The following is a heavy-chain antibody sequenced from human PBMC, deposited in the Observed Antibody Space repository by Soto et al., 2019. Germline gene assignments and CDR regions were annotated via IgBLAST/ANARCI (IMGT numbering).Heavy chain of an antibody. V-gene: IGHV4-59*01. CDR1: GGSMSDYF. D-gene: IGHD3-10*01. CDR3: ARVGYDGSGKKYPDY. CDR2: IYYLGST. Sequence: PSETLSLTCRVSGGSMSDYFWSWIRQSPGKGVEGVGYIYYLGSTDYNPSLKRRVSISVDTSKRQYSLRLTSVTAADTAVYYCARVGYDGSGKKYPDYWGPGTQVTVSS. J-gene: IGHJ4*02.